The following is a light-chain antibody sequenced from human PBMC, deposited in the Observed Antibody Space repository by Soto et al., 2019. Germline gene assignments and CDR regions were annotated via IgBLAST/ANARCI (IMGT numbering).Light chain of an antibody. J-gene: IGLJ2*01. CDR3: SSYTSSSRV. V-gene: IGLV2-14*01. Sequence: QSALTQPASVSGSPGQSITISCIGTSSDVGGYNYVSWYQQHPGKAPKLMIYDVSNRPSGVSNRFSGSKSGNTASLTISGLQAEDEADYYSSSYTSSSRVFGGGTKLTVL. CDR2: DVS. CDR1: SSDVGGYNY.